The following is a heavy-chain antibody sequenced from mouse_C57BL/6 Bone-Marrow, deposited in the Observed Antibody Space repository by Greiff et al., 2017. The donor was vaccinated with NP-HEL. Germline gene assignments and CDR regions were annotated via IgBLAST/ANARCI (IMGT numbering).Heavy chain of an antibody. CDR3: ARRDYGSRMDY. J-gene: IGHJ4*01. CDR2: IYPRSGNT. CDR1: GYTFTSYG. Sequence: QVQLKQSGAELARPGASVKLSCKASGYTFTSYGISWVKQRTGQGLEWIGEIYPRSGNTYYNEKFKGKATLTADKSSSTAYMELRSLTSEDSAVYFCARRDYGSRMDYWGQGTSVTVSS. D-gene: IGHD1-1*01. V-gene: IGHV1-81*01.